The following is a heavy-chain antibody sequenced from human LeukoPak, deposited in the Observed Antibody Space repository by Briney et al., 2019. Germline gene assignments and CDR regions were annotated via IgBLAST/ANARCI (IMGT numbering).Heavy chain of an antibody. CDR1: GFTFDDYG. CDR2: INWNGGST. V-gene: IGHV3-20*04. J-gene: IGHJ5*02. D-gene: IGHD3-3*01. Sequence: PGGSLRLSCAASGFTFDDYGMSWVRQAPGKGLEWVSGINWNGGSTGYADSVKGRFTISRDNAKNSLYLQMNSLRAEDTALYYCARVSGIRDFWSGYYNRWFDPWGQGTLVTVSS. CDR3: ARVSGIRDFWSGYYNRWFDP.